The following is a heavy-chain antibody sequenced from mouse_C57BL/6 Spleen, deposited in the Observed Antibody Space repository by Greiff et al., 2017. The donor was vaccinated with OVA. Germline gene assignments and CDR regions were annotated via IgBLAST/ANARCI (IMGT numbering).Heavy chain of an antibody. CDR2: IYPGNSDT. CDR3: TRRGNYEGDAMDY. J-gene: IGHJ4*01. CDR1: GYTFTSSW. Sequence: VQLQQSGTVLARPGASVKMSCKTSGYTFTSSWMHWVKQRPGQGLEWIGAIYPGNSDTSYNQKFKGKAKLTAVTSASTAYMELSSLTNEDSAVYYCTRRGNYEGDAMDYWGQGTSVTVSS. V-gene: IGHV1-5*01. D-gene: IGHD2-1*01.